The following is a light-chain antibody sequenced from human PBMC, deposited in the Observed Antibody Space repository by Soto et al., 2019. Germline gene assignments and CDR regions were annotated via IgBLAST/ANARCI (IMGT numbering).Light chain of an antibody. CDR2: GVS. CDR1: QNVNSNF. CDR3: QQYGSSPRT. J-gene: IGKJ5*01. V-gene: IGKV3-20*01. Sequence: ELVLTQSPVTLSLSPGERATLSWTASQNVNSNFFAWYQHQAGQAPRLLMYGVSSRATGIPDRFSGSGSGTDFTLTISRLEPEDFAVYYCQQYGSSPRTFGQGTRLEIK.